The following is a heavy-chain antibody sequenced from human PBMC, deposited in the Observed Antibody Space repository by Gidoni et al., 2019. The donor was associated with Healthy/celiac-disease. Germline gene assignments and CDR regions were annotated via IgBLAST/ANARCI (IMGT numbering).Heavy chain of an antibody. CDR1: GGSISSYY. Sequence: QVQLQESGPGLVKPSETLSLTCTVSGGSISSYYWSWIRQPPGKGLEWIGYIYYSGSTNYNPSLKSRVTISVDTSKNQFSLKLSSVTAADTAVYYCARDDDFWSGSYYGMDVWGQGTTVTVSS. J-gene: IGHJ6*02. CDR2: IYYSGST. V-gene: IGHV4-59*01. D-gene: IGHD3-3*01. CDR3: ARDDDFWSGSYYGMDV.